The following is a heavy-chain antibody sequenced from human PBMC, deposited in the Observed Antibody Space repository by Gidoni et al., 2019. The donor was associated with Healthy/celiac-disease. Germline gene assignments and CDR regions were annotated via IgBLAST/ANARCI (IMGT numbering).Heavy chain of an antibody. V-gene: IGHV4-39*01. CDR1: GGSIRSSSYY. CDR2: IYYSGST. J-gene: IGHJ3*02. Sequence: QLQLQESGPGLVKPSETLSLTCTVSGGSIRSSSYYWGWIRQPPGKGLEWIGSIYYSGSTYYNPSLKSRVTISVDTSKNQFSLKLSSVTAADTAVYYCARQDRSGDAFDIWGQGTMVTVSS. D-gene: IGHD6-19*01. CDR3: ARQDRSGDAFDI.